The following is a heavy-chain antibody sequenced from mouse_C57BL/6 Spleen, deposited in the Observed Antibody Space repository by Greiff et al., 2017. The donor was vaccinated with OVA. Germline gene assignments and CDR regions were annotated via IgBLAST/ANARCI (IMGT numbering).Heavy chain of an antibody. D-gene: IGHD1-1*01. CDR2: ISDGGSYT. J-gene: IGHJ2*01. CDR3: AREGYYGSFDY. Sequence: EVQGVESGGGLVKPGGSLKLSCAASGFTFSSYAMSWVRQTPEKRLEWVATISDGGSYTYYPDNVKGRYTISRDNAKNNLYLQMSHLKSEDTAMYYCAREGYYGSFDYWGQGTTLTVSS. CDR1: GFTFSSYA. V-gene: IGHV5-4*01.